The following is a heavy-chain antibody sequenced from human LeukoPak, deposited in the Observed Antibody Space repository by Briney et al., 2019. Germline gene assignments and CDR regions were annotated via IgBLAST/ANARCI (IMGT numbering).Heavy chain of an antibody. V-gene: IGHV1-69*05. CDR3: AAHAHYYGSGSRDYYYYYMDV. Sequence: SVKVSCKASGGTFSSYAISWVRQAPGQGLEWMGGIIPIFGTANYAQKFQGRVTITTDESTSTAYMELSSLRSEDTAVYYCAAHAHYYGSGSRDYYYYYMDVWGKGTTVTVSS. J-gene: IGHJ6*03. CDR2: IIPIFGTA. D-gene: IGHD3-10*01. CDR1: GGTFSSYA.